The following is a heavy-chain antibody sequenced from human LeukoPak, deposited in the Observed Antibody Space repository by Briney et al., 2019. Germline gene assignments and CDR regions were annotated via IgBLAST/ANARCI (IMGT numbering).Heavy chain of an antibody. Sequence: SVKVSCKASGGTFRSYAISWVRQAPGQGLEWRGSIIPILGIANYAQKFQGRVTITADKSTSTAYMELSSLRSEDTAVYYCARDPGSSGWTNDAFDIWGQGTMVTVSS. J-gene: IGHJ3*02. CDR3: ARDPGSSGWTNDAFDI. CDR2: IIPILGIA. V-gene: IGHV1-69*04. D-gene: IGHD6-19*01. CDR1: GGTFRSYA.